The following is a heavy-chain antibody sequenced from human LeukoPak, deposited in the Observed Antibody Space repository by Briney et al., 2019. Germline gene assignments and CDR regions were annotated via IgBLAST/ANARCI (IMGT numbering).Heavy chain of an antibody. D-gene: IGHD3-10*01. CDR3: ARGGSITTIRGVIITDVFDI. V-gene: IGHV1-18*01. CDR2: ISAYNGNT. CDR1: GYTFTTYG. J-gene: IGHJ3*02. Sequence: ASVKVSYKASGYTFTTYGIVWVRQAPGQGLELMGWISAYNGNTNYSQKLQGRVTITTDTSTTTANMELGSLRSDDTAVYYCARGGSITTIRGVIITDVFDIWGQGTMVAVSS.